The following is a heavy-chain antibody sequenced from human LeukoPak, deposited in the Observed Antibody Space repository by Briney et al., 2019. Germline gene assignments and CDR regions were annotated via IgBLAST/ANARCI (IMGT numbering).Heavy chain of an antibody. V-gene: IGHV3-74*01. Sequence: PGGSLRLSCAASGFTFSSYAMSWVRQAPGKGLVWVTRMNSDESATYYADSVQGRFTISRDNAKNTLYLQMNSLRAEDTAMYFCAKGPNYFDSWGQGTLVTVSS. J-gene: IGHJ4*02. CDR3: AKGPNYFDS. CDR2: MNSDESAT. CDR1: GFTFSSYA.